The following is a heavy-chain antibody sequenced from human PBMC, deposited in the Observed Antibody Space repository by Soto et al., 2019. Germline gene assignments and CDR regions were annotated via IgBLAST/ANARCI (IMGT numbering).Heavy chain of an antibody. D-gene: IGHD6-13*01. CDR2: VYYRGTT. Sequence: QVLLQESGPGLVQPSETLSLTCTVSGGSMNYYYGSGSRQSQGKEWEWIVCVYYRGTTYYNPSLQSRVTISIDTSHNQFSLKLRSVTAADSAIYYCARAGRSWRYFFDSWGRGPLVTVSS. V-gene: IGHV4-59*13. CDR1: GGSMNYYY. CDR3: ARAGRSWRYFFDS. J-gene: IGHJ4*02.